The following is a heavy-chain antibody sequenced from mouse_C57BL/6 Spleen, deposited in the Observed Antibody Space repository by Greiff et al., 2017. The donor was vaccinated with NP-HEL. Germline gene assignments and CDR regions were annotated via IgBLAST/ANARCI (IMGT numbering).Heavy chain of an antibody. D-gene: IGHD3-1*01. J-gene: IGHJ3*01. V-gene: IGHV14-4*01. CDR3: TRRDRPSAWFAY. CDR1: GFNIKDDY. CDR2: IDPENGDT. Sequence: EVQLQQSGAELVRPGASVKLSCTASGFNIKDDYMHWVKQRPEQGLEWIGWIDPENGDTEYASKFQGKATITADTSSNTAYLQLSSLTSEDTAVYYCTRRDRPSAWFAYWGQGTLVTVSA.